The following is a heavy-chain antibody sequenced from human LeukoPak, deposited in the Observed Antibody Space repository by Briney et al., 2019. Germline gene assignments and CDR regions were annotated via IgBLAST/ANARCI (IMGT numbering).Heavy chain of an antibody. CDR1: GFTFSSYS. Sequence: PGGSLRLSCAASGFTFSSYSMNWVRQAPGKGLEWVSAISGSGGSTYYADSVKGRFTISRDNSKNTLYLQMNSLRAEDTAVYYCAKEGPYSSGWYEGYYFDYWGQGTLVTVSS. J-gene: IGHJ4*02. D-gene: IGHD6-19*01. CDR3: AKEGPYSSGWYEGYYFDY. V-gene: IGHV3-23*01. CDR2: ISGSGGST.